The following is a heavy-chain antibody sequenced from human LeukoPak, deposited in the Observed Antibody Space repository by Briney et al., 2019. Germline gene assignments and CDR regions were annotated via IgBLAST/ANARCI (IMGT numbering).Heavy chain of an antibody. CDR1: GFTFSSYA. D-gene: IGHD3-10*01. Sequence: GGPLRLSCAASGFTFSSYAMNWVRQAPGKGLEWVSSISSSSSYIYYADSVKGRFTISRDNAKNSLYLQMNSLRAEDTAVYYCATGASMVRGVISAYWGQGTLVTVSS. CDR3: ATGASMVRGVISAY. J-gene: IGHJ4*02. CDR2: ISSSSSYI. V-gene: IGHV3-21*01.